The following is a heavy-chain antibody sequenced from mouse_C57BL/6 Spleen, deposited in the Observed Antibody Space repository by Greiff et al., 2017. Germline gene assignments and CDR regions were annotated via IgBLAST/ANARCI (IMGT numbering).Heavy chain of an antibody. D-gene: IGHD4-1*01. CDR2: INPSTGGT. Sequence: EVQLQQSGPELVKPGASVKISCKASGYSFTGYYMNWVKQSPEKSLEWIGEINPSTGGTTYNQKFKAKATLTVDKSSSTAYMQLKSLTSEDSAVYYCARVTGTAYWGQGTLVTVSA. CDR1: GYSFTGYY. J-gene: IGHJ3*01. CDR3: ARVTGTAY. V-gene: IGHV1-42*01.